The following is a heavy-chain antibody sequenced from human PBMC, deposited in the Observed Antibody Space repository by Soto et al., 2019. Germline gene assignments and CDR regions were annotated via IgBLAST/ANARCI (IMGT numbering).Heavy chain of an antibody. CDR3: AKISNTYDIVTGYSSTLDY. CDR2: ISYDGSNK. CDR1: GFTFSSYG. V-gene: IGHV3-30*18. Sequence: QVQLVESGGGVVQPGRSLRLSCAASGFTFSSYGMHWVRQAPGKGLEWVAVISYDGSNKYYADSVKGRFTISRDNSKNTLYLQMNSLRAEDTAVYYCAKISNTYDIVTGYSSTLDYWGQGTLVTVSS. J-gene: IGHJ4*02. D-gene: IGHD3-9*01.